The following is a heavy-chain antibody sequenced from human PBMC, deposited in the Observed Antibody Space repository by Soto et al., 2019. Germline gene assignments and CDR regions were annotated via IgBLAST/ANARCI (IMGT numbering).Heavy chain of an antibody. CDR1: GYSFTNYW. CDR3: ARRHCSSTSCPRSYYGMDV. D-gene: IGHD2-2*01. J-gene: IGHJ6*02. Sequence: GESLKISCKDSGYSFTNYWISWVRQMPGKGLEWMGRIDPSDSYTNYSPSFQGHVTISADKSISTAYLQWSSLKASDTAVYYCARRHCSSTSCPRSYYGMDVWGQGTTVTV. CDR2: IDPSDSYT. V-gene: IGHV5-10-1*01.